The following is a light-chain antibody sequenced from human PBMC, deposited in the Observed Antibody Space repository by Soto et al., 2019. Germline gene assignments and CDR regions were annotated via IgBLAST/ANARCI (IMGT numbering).Light chain of an antibody. CDR1: SSDVGGYNY. Sequence: QSVLTQPASVSGSPGQSITISCTGISSDVGGYNYVSWYQQHPGKAPKLMIYEVSNRPSGVSNRFSGSKPGNTASLTISGLQTEDEADYYCSSFTGSSTLAYVFGTGTKLTVL. V-gene: IGLV2-14*01. CDR2: EVS. J-gene: IGLJ1*01. CDR3: SSFTGSSTLAYV.